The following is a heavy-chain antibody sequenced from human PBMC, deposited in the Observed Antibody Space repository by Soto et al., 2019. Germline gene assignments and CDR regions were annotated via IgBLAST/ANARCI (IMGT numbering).Heavy chain of an antibody. CDR1: GFSLSTSGVG. J-gene: IGHJ6*02. D-gene: IGHD3-10*01. CDR3: AHKRDGSGSYYKGYGMDV. V-gene: IGHV2-5*02. CDR2: IYWDDDK. Sequence: QITLKESGPTLVKPTQTLTLTCTFSGFSLSTSGVGVGWIRQPPGKALEWLALIYWDDDKRYSPSLKSRLTITKDTSKNQVVLTMTNRDPVDTATYYCAHKRDGSGSYYKGYGMDVWGQGTTVTVSS.